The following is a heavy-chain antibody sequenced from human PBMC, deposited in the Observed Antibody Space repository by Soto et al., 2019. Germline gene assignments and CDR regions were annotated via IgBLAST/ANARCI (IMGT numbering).Heavy chain of an antibody. V-gene: IGHV3-48*01. CDR1: GFTFSSYS. CDR2: ISSSSSTI. D-gene: IGHD2-2*01. Sequence: GGSLRLSCAASGFTFSSYSMNWVRQAPGKGLEWVSYISSSSSTIYYADSVKGRFTISRDNAKNSLYLQMNSLRAEDTAVYYCARDEESTSSWTVYYYYNMDVWGKGTTVTVSS. J-gene: IGHJ6*03. CDR3: ARDEESTSSWTVYYYYNMDV.